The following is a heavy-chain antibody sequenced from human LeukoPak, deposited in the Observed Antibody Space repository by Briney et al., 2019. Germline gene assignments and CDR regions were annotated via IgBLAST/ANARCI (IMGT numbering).Heavy chain of an antibody. CDR2: IRGDGVGT. J-gene: IGHJ5*02. CDR3: AKYRDGFNLLDL. D-gene: IGHD5-24*01. CDR1: GFTFSSYV. V-gene: IGHV3-23*01. Sequence: GGSLRLSCAASGFTFSSYVMSWVRQAPGKGLEWVSGIRGDGVGTYNAGSVKGRFTISRDNSKNTLYLEMNSLRVEDTALYYCAKYRDGFNLLDLWGQGTLVTVSS.